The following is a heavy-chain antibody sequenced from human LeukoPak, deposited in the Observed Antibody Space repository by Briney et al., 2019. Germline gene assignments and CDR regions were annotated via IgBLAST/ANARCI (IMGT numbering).Heavy chain of an antibody. CDR1: GFTFSSYW. V-gene: IGHV3-74*01. D-gene: IGHD5-12*01. J-gene: IGHJ4*02. CDR2: INGDGRNI. Sequence: GGSLRLSCAASGFTFSSYWMHWVRQDPRKGLVWVSRINGDGRNINYADSVRGRFTISRDNAKNTLYLQMNSLGAEDTAMYYCARDRPSGYEDYWGQGTLVTVSS. CDR3: ARDRPSGYEDY.